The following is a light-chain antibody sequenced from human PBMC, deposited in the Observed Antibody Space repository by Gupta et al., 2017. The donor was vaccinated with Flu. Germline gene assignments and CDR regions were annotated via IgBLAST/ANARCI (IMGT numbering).Light chain of an antibody. CDR1: AFPKNY. Sequence: SYELTQPPSVSGSQGQMARSTCSGDAFPKNYAYWYHLTSGQAPRLVIYEDIKRPSGIPQRFSGCTSAALATFTISGAQVEDEGDYFCFSVARNANLMVFGGGTKLTVL. CDR3: FSVARNANLMV. CDR2: EDI. V-gene: IGLV3-10*01. J-gene: IGLJ2*01.